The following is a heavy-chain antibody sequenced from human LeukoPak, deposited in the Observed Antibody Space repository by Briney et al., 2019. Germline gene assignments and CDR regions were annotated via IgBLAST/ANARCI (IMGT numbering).Heavy chain of an antibody. J-gene: IGHJ4*02. V-gene: IGHV3-23*01. Sequence: GGSLRLSCAASGFTFSIYTMNWVRQAPGKGLEWVSAISGSGGSTYYADSVKGRFTISRDNSKNTLYQQMNSLRAEDTAVYYCAKSSDSGSYYGGVFDYWGQGTLVTVSS. CDR2: ISGSGGST. CDR1: GFTFSIYT. CDR3: AKSSDSGSYYGGVFDY. D-gene: IGHD1-26*01.